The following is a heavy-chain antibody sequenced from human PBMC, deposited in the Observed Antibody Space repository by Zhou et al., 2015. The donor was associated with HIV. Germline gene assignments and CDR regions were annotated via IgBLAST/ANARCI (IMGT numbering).Heavy chain of an antibody. J-gene: IGHJ6*03. CDR1: GFSLSAYS. Sequence: VHLAESGGRRGPAWGGSLRLSCAPSGFSLSAYSMNWVRQAAGKGLEWVSYIGGGSGTSTLYADSVRGRFTISRDNAKNSLYLQMNNLRPEDTAVYYCAREDYDILTGYYTDYYYYYMDVWGKGTNGHRLL. CDR2: IGGGSGTST. V-gene: IGHV3-48*01. D-gene: IGHD3-9*01. CDR3: AREDYDILTGYYTDYYYYYMDV.